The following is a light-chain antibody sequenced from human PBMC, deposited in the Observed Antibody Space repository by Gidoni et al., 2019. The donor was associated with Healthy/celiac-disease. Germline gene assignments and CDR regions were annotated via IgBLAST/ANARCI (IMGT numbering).Light chain of an antibody. CDR3: QQYGSSPAVT. V-gene: IGKV3-20*01. Sequence: EIVLTQSPGTLSLSPGERATLSCSASQSVSSSYLAWDQKKPGQAPRLLIYGASSRATGIKDRFSVSGSGTDFTLTISRLEPEDFAVYYCQQYGSSPAVTFGQGTKVEIK. CDR2: GAS. J-gene: IGKJ1*01. CDR1: QSVSSSY.